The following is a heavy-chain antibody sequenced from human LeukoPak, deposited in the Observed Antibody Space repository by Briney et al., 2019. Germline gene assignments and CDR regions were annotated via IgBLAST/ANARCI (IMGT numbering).Heavy chain of an antibody. CDR3: ARSPLDYCSSTSCYNNWFDP. D-gene: IGHD2-2*01. CDR2: TYYGSKWYN. Sequence: SQTLSLTCAISGDSVSSNSAAWNWIRQSSSRGLEWLGRTYYGSKWYNDYAVSVKSRITINPDTSKNQFSLQLNSVTPEDTAVYYCARSPLDYCSSTSCYNNWFDPWGQGTLVTVSS. J-gene: IGHJ5*02. CDR1: GDSVSSNSAA. V-gene: IGHV6-1*01.